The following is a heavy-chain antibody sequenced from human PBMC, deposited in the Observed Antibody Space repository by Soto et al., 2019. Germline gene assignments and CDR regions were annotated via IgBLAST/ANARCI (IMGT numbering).Heavy chain of an antibody. CDR2: ISGSDDST. D-gene: IGHD6-6*01. V-gene: IGHV3-23*01. Sequence: EVQLLESGGGLVQPGESLRLSCAASGFTFSSYAMSWVRQAPGKGLEWVSVISGSDDSTYYADSVKGRFNISRDNSKNTLYLQMNSLRAEDTAVYYCAKRSSSSTFDYCGQGTLVTVST. CDR3: AKRSSSSTFDY. CDR1: GFTFSSYA. J-gene: IGHJ4*02.